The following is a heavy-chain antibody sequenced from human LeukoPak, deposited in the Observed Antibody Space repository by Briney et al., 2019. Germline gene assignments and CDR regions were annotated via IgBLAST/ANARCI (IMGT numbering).Heavy chain of an antibody. Sequence: EASVKVSCKASGYTFTSYYMHWVRPAPGQGLEWMGIINPSGGSTSYAQKFQGRVTMTRDTSTSTVYMELSSLRSEDTAVYYCARSVIPLGMDVWGQGTTVTVSS. D-gene: IGHD2-21*01. V-gene: IGHV1-46*01. J-gene: IGHJ6*02. CDR3: ARSVIPLGMDV. CDR2: INPSGGST. CDR1: GYTFTSYY.